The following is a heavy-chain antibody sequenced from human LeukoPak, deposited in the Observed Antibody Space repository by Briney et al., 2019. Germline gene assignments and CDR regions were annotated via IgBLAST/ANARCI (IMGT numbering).Heavy chain of an antibody. V-gene: IGHV4-59*12. CDR2: IYYSGST. CDR1: GGSISSYY. J-gene: IGHJ5*02. Sequence: SETLSLTCTVSGGSISSYYWSWIRQPPGKGLEWIGYIYYSGSTNYNPSLKSRVTISVDTSKNQFSQKLSSVTAADTAVYYCARETTVTTYNWFDPWGQGTLVTVSS. CDR3: ARETTVTTYNWFDP. D-gene: IGHD4-17*01.